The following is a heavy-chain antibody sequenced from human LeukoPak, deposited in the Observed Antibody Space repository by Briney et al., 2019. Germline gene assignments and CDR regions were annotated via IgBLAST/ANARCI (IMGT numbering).Heavy chain of an antibody. CDR2: IYTSGST. CDR3: ARDSLGSSTVVTREGGWYFDL. D-gene: IGHD4-23*01. Sequence: KPSETLSLTCTVSGGSISSYYWSWIRQPAGKGLEWIGRIYTSGSTNYNPSLKSRVTMSVDTSKNQFSLKLSSVTAADTAVYYCARDSLGSSTVVTREGGWYFDLWGRGTLVTVSS. CDR1: GGSISSYY. J-gene: IGHJ2*01. V-gene: IGHV4-4*07.